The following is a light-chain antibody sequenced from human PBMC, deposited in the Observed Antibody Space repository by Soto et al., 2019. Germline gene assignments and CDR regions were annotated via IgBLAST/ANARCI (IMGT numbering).Light chain of an antibody. Sequence: QSVLTQPPSASGTPGQRVTISFSGSNSNIGSNTVDWYQQLPGTAPKLLIYSNNQRPSGVPDQFSGSKSGTSASLAISGLQSEDEADYYCAAWDDSLNGPVFGGGTKVTVL. V-gene: IGLV1-44*01. CDR2: SNN. J-gene: IGLJ3*02. CDR1: NSNIGSNT. CDR3: AAWDDSLNGPV.